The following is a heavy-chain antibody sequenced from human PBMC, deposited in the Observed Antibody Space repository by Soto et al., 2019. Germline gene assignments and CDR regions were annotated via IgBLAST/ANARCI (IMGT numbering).Heavy chain of an antibody. CDR1: GGSISSYY. CDR3: ARGGTIFGVVIGAFDI. CDR2: IYYSGST. D-gene: IGHD3-3*01. J-gene: IGHJ3*02. Sequence: PSETLSLTCTVSGGSISSYYWSWIRQPPGKGLEWIGYIYYSGSTNYNPSLKSRVTISVDTSKNQFSLKLSSVTAADTAVYYCARGGTIFGVVIGAFDIWGQGTMVTV. V-gene: IGHV4-59*01.